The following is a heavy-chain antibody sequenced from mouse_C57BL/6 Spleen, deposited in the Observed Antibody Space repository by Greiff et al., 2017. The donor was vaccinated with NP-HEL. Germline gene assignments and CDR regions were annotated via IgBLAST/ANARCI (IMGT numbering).Heavy chain of an antibody. CDR3: ASKGAYYTLFAY. Sequence: VQLQQPGAELVKPGASVKLSCKASGYTFTSYWMHWVKQRPGQGLEWIGMIHPNSGSTNYNEKFKSKATLTVDKSSSTAYMQLSSLTSEDSAVYYCASKGAYYTLFAYWGQGTLVTVSA. CDR2: IHPNSGST. D-gene: IGHD2-12*01. J-gene: IGHJ3*01. V-gene: IGHV1-64*01. CDR1: GYTFTSYW.